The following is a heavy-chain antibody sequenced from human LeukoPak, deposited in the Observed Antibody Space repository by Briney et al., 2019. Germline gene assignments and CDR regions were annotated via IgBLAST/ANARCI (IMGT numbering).Heavy chain of an antibody. Sequence: SGPTLVNPTQTLTLTCAFSGFSLSTSGVGVGWIRQPPGKALEWLALIYWDDDKRYSPSLKSRLTITKDTSKNQVVLTMTNMDPVDTATYYCAHYSSSWLGNWFDPWGQGTLVTVSS. CDR3: AHYSSSWLGNWFDP. J-gene: IGHJ5*02. D-gene: IGHD6-13*01. CDR1: GFSLSTSGVG. CDR2: IYWDDDK. V-gene: IGHV2-5*02.